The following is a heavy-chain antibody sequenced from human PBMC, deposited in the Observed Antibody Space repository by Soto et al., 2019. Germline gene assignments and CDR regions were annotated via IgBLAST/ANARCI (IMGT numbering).Heavy chain of an antibody. CDR3: TTDSADIVVVPATFGMDV. CDR1: GITFSNSW. D-gene: IGHD2-2*01. V-gene: IGHV3-15*01. CDR2: IKSITDGGTT. Sequence: SXRLSFAASGITFSNSWMTWVRQAPGKVLEWVGRIKSITDGGTTDYAAPVKGRFTISRDDPKDTLYLQMNNLRTEDTAVYHCTTDSADIVVVPATFGMDVWGQGTTVTVSS. J-gene: IGHJ6*02.